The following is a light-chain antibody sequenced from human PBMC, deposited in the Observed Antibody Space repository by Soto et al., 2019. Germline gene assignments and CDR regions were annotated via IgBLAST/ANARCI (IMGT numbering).Light chain of an antibody. CDR2: KAS. CDR1: QSIDNW. Sequence: DIQMTQSPSTLSASIGDRVTITCRASQSIDNWLAWYQQKSGKAPKVLIYKASSLKSGVPSRFSGCGSGTEFTLTISSLRPEDFATVYCHQYMSYPWTFGQGTKVEIK. CDR3: HQYMSYPWT. J-gene: IGKJ1*01. V-gene: IGKV1-5*03.